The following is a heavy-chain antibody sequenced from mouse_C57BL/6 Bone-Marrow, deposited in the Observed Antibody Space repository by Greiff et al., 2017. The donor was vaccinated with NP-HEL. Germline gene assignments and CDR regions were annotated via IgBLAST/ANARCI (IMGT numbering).Heavy chain of an antibody. V-gene: IGHV6-3*01. CDR2: IRLKSDNYAT. D-gene: IGHD1-1*01. CDR3: TGGGGSSSFAY. J-gene: IGHJ3*01. Sequence: EVKLVESGGGLVQPGGSMKLSCVASGFTFSNYWMNWVRQSPEKGLEWVAQIRLKSDNYATHYAESVKGRFTISRDDSKSSVYLQMNNLRAEDTGIYYCTGGGGSSSFAYWGQGTLVTVSA. CDR1: GFTFSNYW.